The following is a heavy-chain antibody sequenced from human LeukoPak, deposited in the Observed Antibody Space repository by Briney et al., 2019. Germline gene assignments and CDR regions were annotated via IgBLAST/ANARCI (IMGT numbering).Heavy chain of an antibody. D-gene: IGHD3-16*01. Sequence: GGSLRLSCAASGFTFSSYWMSWVRQTPGKGLEWVANIKRDGSEKYYVDSVKGRFTISRDTAKNSLYLQMHSLRAEDTAVYYCASPLNWGSRRGFNWFDPWGQGTLVTVSS. J-gene: IGHJ5*02. CDR1: GFTFSSYW. V-gene: IGHV3-7*01. CDR3: ASPLNWGSRRGFNWFDP. CDR2: IKRDGSEK.